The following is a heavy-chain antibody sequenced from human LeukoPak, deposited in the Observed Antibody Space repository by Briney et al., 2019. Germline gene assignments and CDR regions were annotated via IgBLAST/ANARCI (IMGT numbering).Heavy chain of an antibody. CDR1: GFTFSSYS. J-gene: IGHJ4*02. Sequence: GGSLRLSCAASGFTFSSYSMNWVRQAPGKGLEWVSSISSSSSYIYYADSVKGRFTISRDNAKNSLYLQMNSLRAEDTAVYYCARDDYSGYVFDYWGQGALVTVSS. V-gene: IGHV3-21*01. D-gene: IGHD5-12*01. CDR3: ARDDYSGYVFDY. CDR2: ISSSSSYI.